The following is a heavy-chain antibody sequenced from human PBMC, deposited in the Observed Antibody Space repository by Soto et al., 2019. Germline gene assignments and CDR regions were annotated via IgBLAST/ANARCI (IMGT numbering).Heavy chain of an antibody. CDR2: MNPNTGNT. CDR3: ARGFSSYADH. Sequence: ASVKVSCKASGYTFTDYYINWRRQAAGQGLEWMGWMNPNTGNTAYAQKFEGRLTLTRDTSTSTAYMDLRSLTNADTAVYYCARGFSSYADHWAQGTLVTVSS. J-gene: IGHJ4*02. V-gene: IGHV1-8*02. CDR1: GYTFTDYY. D-gene: IGHD2-2*01.